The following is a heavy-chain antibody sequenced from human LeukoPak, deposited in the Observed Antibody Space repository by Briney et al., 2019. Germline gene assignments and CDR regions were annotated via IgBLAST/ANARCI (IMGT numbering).Heavy chain of an antibody. V-gene: IGHV1-2*02. CDR3: ASRPQTSAFDV. Sequence: ASVKVSCKASGYTFTGNYMHWVRQAPGQGLEWMGWINPKNGDTKYAQKFQGRVTMTRDTSSSTAYMQLSRLRSDDTAVYCCASRPQTSAFDVWGQGTMVTVSS. CDR2: INPKNGDT. J-gene: IGHJ3*01. D-gene: IGHD1-1*01. CDR1: GYTFTGNY.